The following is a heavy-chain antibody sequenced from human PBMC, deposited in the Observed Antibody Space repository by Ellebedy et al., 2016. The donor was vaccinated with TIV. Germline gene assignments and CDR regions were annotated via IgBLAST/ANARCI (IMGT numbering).Heavy chain of an antibody. V-gene: IGHV4-34*01. CDR2: INPSGVI. J-gene: IGHJ5*02. CDR1: GGSLRGYY. D-gene: IGHD1-1*01. CDR3: AEGLGGLQLWFDP. Sequence: MPSETLSLTCAVSGGSLRGYYWSWIRQPPGKGREWIGEINPSGVINYDPSLKSRVTISPDTSKNQVSLRLSSVSAADTAIYFCAEGLGGLQLWFDPWGQGTLVTVSS.